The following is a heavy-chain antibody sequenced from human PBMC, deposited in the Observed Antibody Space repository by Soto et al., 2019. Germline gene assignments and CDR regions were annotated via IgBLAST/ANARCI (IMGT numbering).Heavy chain of an antibody. CDR3: ARSGGNYNRLDY. D-gene: IGHD1-7*01. Sequence: GGSLRLSCEGSGFTFSDYYISWIRQAPGKGLEWISYSSNSGTFSRYADSVKGRFSISRDNTKNLLYLQMNSLRAEDTAVYYCARSGGNYNRLDYWGQGTPVTVSS. CDR1: GFTFSDYY. V-gene: IGHV3-11*06. J-gene: IGHJ4*02. CDR2: SSNSGTFS.